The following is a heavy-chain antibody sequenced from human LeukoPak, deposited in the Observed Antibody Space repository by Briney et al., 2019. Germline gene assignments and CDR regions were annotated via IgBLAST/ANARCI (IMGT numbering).Heavy chain of an antibody. Sequence: PGRSLRLSCAASGFTFDDYAMHWVRQAPGEGLEWVSGISWNSGSIGYADSVKGRFTISRDNAKNSLYLQMNSLRAEDTALYYCAKAPHGDYFAGYYWYFDLWGRGTLVTVSS. D-gene: IGHD4-17*01. CDR3: AKAPHGDYFAGYYWYFDL. J-gene: IGHJ2*01. V-gene: IGHV3-9*01. CDR2: ISWNSGSI. CDR1: GFTFDDYA.